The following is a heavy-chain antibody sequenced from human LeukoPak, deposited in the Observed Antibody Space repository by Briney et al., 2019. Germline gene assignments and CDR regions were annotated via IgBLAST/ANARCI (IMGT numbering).Heavy chain of an antibody. J-gene: IGHJ4*02. D-gene: IGHD3-22*01. Sequence: ASVKVSCKASGYTFTSYYMHWVRQAPGQGLEWMGIINPSGGSTSYAQKFQGRVTMTRDMSTSTVYMELSSLRSDDTAVYYCARAVRTMIVVFGRRWGLEFDYWGQGTLVTVSS. CDR2: INPSGGST. CDR3: ARAVRTMIVVFGRRWGLEFDY. V-gene: IGHV1-46*01. CDR1: GYTFTSYY.